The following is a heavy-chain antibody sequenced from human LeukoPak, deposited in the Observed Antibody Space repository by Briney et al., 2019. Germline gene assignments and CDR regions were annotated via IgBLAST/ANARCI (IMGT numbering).Heavy chain of an antibody. Sequence: GRSLRLSCAASGFTFSSYGMHWVRQAPGKGLEWVAIIPYDGSNKYYADSVKGRFTISRDNSKNTLFLQMNSLRAEDTAVYYCAKDRGYCTNGVCYRIDFWGQGSLVTVSS. CDR2: IPYDGSNK. CDR3: AKDRGYCTNGVCYRIDF. CDR1: GFTFSSYG. V-gene: IGHV3-30*18. J-gene: IGHJ4*02. D-gene: IGHD2-8*01.